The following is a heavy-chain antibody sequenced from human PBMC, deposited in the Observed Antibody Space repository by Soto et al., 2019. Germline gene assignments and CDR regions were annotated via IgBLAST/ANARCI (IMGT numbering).Heavy chain of an antibody. J-gene: IGHJ4*02. CDR2: IYYSGST. D-gene: IGHD4-4*01. CDR3: ARVGGAYSSYVGGYVDY. CDR1: GGSISSGGYY. V-gene: IGHV4-31*03. Sequence: QVQLQESGPGLVKPSQTLSLTCTVSGGSISSGGYYWSWIRQHPGKGLEWIGYIYYSGSTYYNPSLKSRVSIPGATCKNQFSLKLSSVTAADTAVYYCARVGGAYSSYVGGYVDYWGQGTLVTVSS.